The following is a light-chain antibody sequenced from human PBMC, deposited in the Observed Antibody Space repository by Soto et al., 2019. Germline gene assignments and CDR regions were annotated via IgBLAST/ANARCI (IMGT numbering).Light chain of an antibody. CDR1: QSLRSS. V-gene: IGKV3-15*01. J-gene: IGKJ5*01. Sequence: ETMMTQSPDTLSVSLGERATLSCRASQSLRSSLAWYQQKPGQAPRLLIYDASTRATGIPARFSGSGSGTDFTLTISRLEPEDFAVYYCQQRSNWPRYTFGQGTLLEI. CDR2: DAS. CDR3: QQRSNWPRYT.